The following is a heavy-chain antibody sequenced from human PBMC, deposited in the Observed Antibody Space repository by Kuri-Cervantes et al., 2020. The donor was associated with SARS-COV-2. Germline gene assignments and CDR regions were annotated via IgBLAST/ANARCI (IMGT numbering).Heavy chain of an antibody. Sequence: GGSLRLSCEVSGFLFSASAIHWVRQGSGKGLEWVGRVRGKANNYATAYAASVKGRFTISRDDSKNMAYLQMNSLKTEDTAVYYCTRDDFWSGYWGYWGQGTLVTVSS. J-gene: IGHJ4*02. D-gene: IGHD3-3*01. CDR1: GFLFSASA. CDR3: TRDDFWSGYWGY. V-gene: IGHV3-73*01. CDR2: VRGKANNYAT.